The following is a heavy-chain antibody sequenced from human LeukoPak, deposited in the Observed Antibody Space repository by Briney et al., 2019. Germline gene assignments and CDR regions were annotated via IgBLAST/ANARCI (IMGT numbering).Heavy chain of an antibody. V-gene: IGHV3-21*01. CDR2: ISTRSNYI. CDR3: ARDYVAGLSGAGPFEY. CDR1: SITLTSNV. D-gene: IGHD6-13*01. Sequence: SGGSLRLSCAASSITLTSNVMSWVRQVPGKGLEWVSSISTRSNYIYYRDSVKGRFTISRDNARNSLFLQMNSLRPEDTAMYYCARDYVAGLSGAGPFEYWGQGTLVTVSS. J-gene: IGHJ4*02.